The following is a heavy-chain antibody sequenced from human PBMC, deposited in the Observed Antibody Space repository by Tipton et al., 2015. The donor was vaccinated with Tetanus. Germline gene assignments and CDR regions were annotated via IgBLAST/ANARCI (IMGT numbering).Heavy chain of an antibody. V-gene: IGHV3-74*01. Sequence: SLRLSCAASGFTSESHYMHWVRQTPGKGLVWISRINPDGRRTNYADSVKGRFTISRDNSRNTLYLQMSSLRVEDTAVYYCTRTISNDYVAAWGQGTLVTVSS. J-gene: IGHJ4*02. CDR2: INPDGRRT. CDR3: TRTISNDYVAA. CDR1: GFTSESHY. D-gene: IGHD4-17*01.